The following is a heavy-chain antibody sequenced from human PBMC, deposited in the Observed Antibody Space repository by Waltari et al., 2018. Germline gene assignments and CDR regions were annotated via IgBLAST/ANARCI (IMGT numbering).Heavy chain of an antibody. CDR2: TYYRSQWRN. J-gene: IGHJ3*02. CDR1: GDSLFTTSVA. V-gene: IGHV6-1*01. Sequence: QVQLQQSGPGLVKPSQTLSLTCAVSGDSLFTTSVAWNWIRQSPSRGLEWLGRTYYRSQWRNDYALSVKGRITVNPDTSKNHFSLQLDSVTPDDTAVYYCARGKFTAFDIWGQGTMVTFSS. CDR3: ARGKFTAFDI.